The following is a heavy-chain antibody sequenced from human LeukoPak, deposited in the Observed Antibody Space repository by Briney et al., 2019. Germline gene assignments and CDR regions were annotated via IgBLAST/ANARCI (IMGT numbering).Heavy chain of an antibody. CDR1: GGSISSSSYY. J-gene: IGHJ4*02. Sequence: SETLSLTCTVSGGSISSSSYYWGWIRQPPGKGLEWIGSIYYSGSTYYNPSLKSRVTISVDTSKNQFSLKLSSVTAADTAVYYCARGPQVVDPTGYFDYWGQGTLVTVSS. D-gene: IGHD2-15*01. V-gene: IGHV4-39*07. CDR2: IYYSGST. CDR3: ARGPQVVDPTGYFDY.